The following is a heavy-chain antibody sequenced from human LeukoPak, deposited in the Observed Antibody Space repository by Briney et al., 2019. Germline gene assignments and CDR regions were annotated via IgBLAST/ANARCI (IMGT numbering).Heavy chain of an antibody. CDR1: GFTFSSFW. CDR2: IKQDGSEK. CDR3: AREGDISVITYAY. Sequence: PGGSLRLSCAASGFTFSSFWMNWLRQAPGKGLEWVANIKQDGSEKYYADSVKGRFTISRDNAKNSLFLQMNSLRGEDTAVYYCAREGDISVITYAYWGQGTLVTVSS. D-gene: IGHD5-12*01. J-gene: IGHJ4*02. V-gene: IGHV3-7*01.